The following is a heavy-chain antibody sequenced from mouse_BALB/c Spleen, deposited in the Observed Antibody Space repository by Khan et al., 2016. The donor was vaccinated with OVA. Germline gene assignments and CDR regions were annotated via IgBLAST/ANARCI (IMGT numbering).Heavy chain of an antibody. CDR3: ASHLTGSFAY. CDR2: ITSDGDYT. D-gene: IGHD4-1*01. Sequence: EVELVESGGDLVKPGGSLRLSCAASGFTFSTYGMSWVRQPPDKRLEWVATITSDGDYTYYPDTVKGRFTISRNNAENTLYLQMSSLKSEDTARYYCASHLTGSFAYWGQGTLVTVSA. CDR1: GFTFSTYG. J-gene: IGHJ3*01. V-gene: IGHV5-6*01.